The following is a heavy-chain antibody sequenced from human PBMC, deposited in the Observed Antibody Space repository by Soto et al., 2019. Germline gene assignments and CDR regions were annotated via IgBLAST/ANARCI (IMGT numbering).Heavy chain of an antibody. CDR2: IKEDGSEK. D-gene: IGHD2-15*01. CDR1: GFIFSTFW. Sequence: GGSLRLSCVSSGFIFSTFWMSWVRQAPGKGLEWVANIKEDGSEKYYVDSVKGRFTISRDNAKNSLYLQMNNLRAEDTAVYYCARVTYLRLLEVAADFDSWGQGTLVTV. CDR3: ARVTYLRLLEVAADFDS. V-gene: IGHV3-7*01. J-gene: IGHJ4*02.